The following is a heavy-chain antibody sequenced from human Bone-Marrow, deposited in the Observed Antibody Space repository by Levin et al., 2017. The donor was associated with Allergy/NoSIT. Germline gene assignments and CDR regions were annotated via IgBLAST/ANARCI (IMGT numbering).Heavy chain of an antibody. Sequence: KGLEWVSGIDGGGVTYYADSVRGRFSISRDNSKNTLYLQMNSLRAEDTAVYYCAREGYASTWEWWFDPWGQGTLVTVSS. CDR3: AREGYASTWEWWFDP. D-gene: IGHD3-16*01. CDR2: IDGGGVT. V-gene: IGHV3-66*01. J-gene: IGHJ5*02.